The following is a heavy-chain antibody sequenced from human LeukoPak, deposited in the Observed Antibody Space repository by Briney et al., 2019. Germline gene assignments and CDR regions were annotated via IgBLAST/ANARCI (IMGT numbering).Heavy chain of an antibody. CDR2: ISSSGSTI. Sequence: GGSLRLSCAATGLTFSSYEMNWVRQAPGKGLEWVSYISSSGSTIYYAHAVVGRLTISRDNAKNSLYLQMNSLRAEDTAVYYCARAPGRAGFDYWGQGTLVTVSS. V-gene: IGHV3-48*03. CDR3: ARAPGRAGFDY. CDR1: GLTFSSYE. D-gene: IGHD5-24*01. J-gene: IGHJ4*02.